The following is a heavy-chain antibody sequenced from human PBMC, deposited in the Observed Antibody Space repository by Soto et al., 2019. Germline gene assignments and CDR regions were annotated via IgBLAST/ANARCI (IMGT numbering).Heavy chain of an antibody. CDR2: IYYSGST. D-gene: IGHD2-15*01. CDR1: GGSVSSGSYY. Sequence: SETLSLTCTVSGGSVSSGSYYWSWIRQPPGKGLEWIGYIYYSGSTNYNPSLKSRVTISVDTSKNQFSLKLSSVTAADTAVYYCARDPAYCSGGSCYSMGIGSYYGMDVWGQGTTVTVSS. CDR3: ARDPAYCSGGSCYSMGIGSYYGMDV. V-gene: IGHV4-61*01. J-gene: IGHJ6*02.